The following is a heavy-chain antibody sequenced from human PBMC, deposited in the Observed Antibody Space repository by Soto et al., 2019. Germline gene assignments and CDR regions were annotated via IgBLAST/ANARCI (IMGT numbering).Heavy chain of an antibody. J-gene: IGHJ5*02. CDR1: GGSISSYY. CDR3: ARGYCSSTICYIWDNWFDP. D-gene: IGHD2-2*02. V-gene: IGHV4-59*01. Sequence: QVQLQESGPGLVKPSETLSLTCTVSGGSISSYYWSWIRQPPGKGLERIGYIYYSGRTNYNPTLKRRVIISVDTSKNQFSLKLSSVTAADTAVYYCARGYCSSTICYIWDNWFDPWGQGTLVTVSS. CDR2: IYYSGRT.